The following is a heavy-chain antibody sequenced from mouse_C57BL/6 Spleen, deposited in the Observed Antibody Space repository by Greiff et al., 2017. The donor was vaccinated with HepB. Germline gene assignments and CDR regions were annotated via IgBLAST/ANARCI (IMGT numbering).Heavy chain of an antibody. CDR2: IRSKSSNYAT. J-gene: IGHJ4*01. V-gene: IGHV10-3*01. Sequence: EVQRVESGGGLVQPKGSLKLSCAASGFTFNTYAMHWVRQAPGKGLEWVARIRSKSSNYATYYADSVKDRFTISRDDSQSMLYLQMNNLKTEDTAMYYCVRCGMVTTPYYAMDYWGQGTSVTVSS. D-gene: IGHD2-2*01. CDR1: GFTFNTYA. CDR3: VRCGMVTTPYYAMDY.